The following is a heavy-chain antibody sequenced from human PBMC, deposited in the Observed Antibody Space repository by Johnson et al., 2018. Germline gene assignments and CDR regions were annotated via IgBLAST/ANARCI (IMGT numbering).Heavy chain of an antibody. CDR3: TIRNRADAFVI. CDR1: GFSFSGSP. V-gene: IGHV3-73*02. J-gene: IGHJ3*02. D-gene: IGHD2-2*01. CDR2: IRSKINNYAT. Sequence: VQLQESGGGLVQPGGSLKLSCAASGFSFSGSPMHWVRQASGKGLEWVGRIRSKINNYATAYVASVQGRLTISRDDSKNTAYLQMNSRKTEDTAVYYVTIRNRADAFVIWGQGSMVTVSS.